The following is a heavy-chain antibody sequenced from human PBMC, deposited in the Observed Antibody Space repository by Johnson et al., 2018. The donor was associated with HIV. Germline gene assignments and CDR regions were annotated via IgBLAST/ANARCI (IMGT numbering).Heavy chain of an antibody. CDR3: AREKAWIQMWDDAFDV. CDR2: ISYDGRNK. J-gene: IGHJ3*01. Sequence: QVQLVESGGGLVQPGGSLRLSCAASGFTFSNYWMSWVRQAPGKGLDWVAVISYDGRNKYYAASVKGRFSISRDDPKNTVYLQMNSLRGEDTAVYYCAREKAWIQMWDDAFDVWGQGTVVTVSP. CDR1: GFTFSNYW. V-gene: IGHV3-30*03. D-gene: IGHD5-18*01.